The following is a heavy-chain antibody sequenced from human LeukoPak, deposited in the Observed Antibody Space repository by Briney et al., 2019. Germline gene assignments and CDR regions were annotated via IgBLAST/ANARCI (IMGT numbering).Heavy chain of an antibody. CDR3: TKDVRSFQSNTLYPFFDH. V-gene: IGHV3-23*01. Sequence: GGSLRLSCAASGFTLTSYAMNWVRQAPGKGLEWVSTVGGSSSTTYYADSVKGRFTISRDSSKNTLYLQMNSLGAEDTAVYYCTKDVRSFQSNTLYPFFDHWGQGTLVTVSS. CDR2: VGGSSSTT. J-gene: IGHJ4*02. CDR1: GFTLTSYA. D-gene: IGHD2-8*01.